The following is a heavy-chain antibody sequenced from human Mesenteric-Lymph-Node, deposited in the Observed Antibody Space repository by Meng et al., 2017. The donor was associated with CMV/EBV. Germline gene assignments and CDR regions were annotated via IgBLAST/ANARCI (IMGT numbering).Heavy chain of an antibody. D-gene: IGHD5-18*01. CDR1: AYSFTSYW. V-gene: IGHV5-51*01. CDR3: ASLRYTYGPIDY. CDR2: IWPGDSDT. J-gene: IGHJ4*02. Sequence: KVSCKGSAYSFTSYWIGWVRQMPGKGLEWMGIIWPGDSDTRYSPSFQGQVTISADKSISTAYLQWSSLKASDTAMYYCASLRYTYGPIDYWGRGTLDTVSS.